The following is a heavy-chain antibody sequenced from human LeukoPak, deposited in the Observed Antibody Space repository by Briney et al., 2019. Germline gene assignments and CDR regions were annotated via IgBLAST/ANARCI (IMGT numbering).Heavy chain of an antibody. Sequence: SETLSLTCTASGGSISSYYWSWIRQPPGKGLEWIGYIFYSGNTNYNPSLKSRVTISVDTSKNQFSLKLSSVTAADTAVYYCARTLAFDIWGQGTMVTVSS. V-gene: IGHV4-59*01. CDR2: IFYSGNT. CDR1: GGSISSYY. CDR3: ARTLAFDI. J-gene: IGHJ3*02.